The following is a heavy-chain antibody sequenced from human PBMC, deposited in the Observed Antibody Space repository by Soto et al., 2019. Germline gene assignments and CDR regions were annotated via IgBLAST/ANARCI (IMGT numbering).Heavy chain of an antibody. J-gene: IGHJ4*02. CDR1: GGSISSGGDS. D-gene: IGHD3-3*01. V-gene: IGHV4-30-2*01. CDR2: MYHSGST. CDR3: ARALDFWSAYFDY. Sequence: SETLSLTCAVSGGSISSGGDSWSWIRQPPGKGLEWIGYMYHSGSTYYNPSLKSRVTISVDTSKNQFSLKLSSVTAADTAVYYCARALDFWSAYFDYWGQGSLVTVSS.